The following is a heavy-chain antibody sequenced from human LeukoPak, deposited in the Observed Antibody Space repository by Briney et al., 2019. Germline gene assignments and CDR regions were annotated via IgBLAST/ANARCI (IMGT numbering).Heavy chain of an antibody. D-gene: IGHD4-17*01. J-gene: IGHJ4*02. CDR3: VKVYPTLTTSSVLGN. CDR1: GFTFSSYG. Sequence: GRSLRLSCAASGFTFSSYGMHWVRQAPGKGLEWVAVISYDGSNKYYADSVKGRFTISRDNSKNTVFLQIDTLRTEDSAVYYCVKVYPTLTTSSVLGNWGQGTLVTVSS. CDR2: ISYDGSNK. V-gene: IGHV3-30*18.